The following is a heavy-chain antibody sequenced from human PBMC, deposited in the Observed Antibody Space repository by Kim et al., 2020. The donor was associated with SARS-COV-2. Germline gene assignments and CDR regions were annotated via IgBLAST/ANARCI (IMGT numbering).Heavy chain of an antibody. CDR3: ASLEHHG. V-gene: IGHV3-30*04. J-gene: IGHJ4*02. CDR1: GFTFSSYA. Sequence: GGSLRLSCAASGFTFSSYAMHWVRQAPGKGLEWVAVISYDGSNKYYADSVKGRFTISRDNSKNTLYLQMNSLRAEDTAVYYCASLEHHGWGQGTLVTVSS. CDR2: ISYDGSNK.